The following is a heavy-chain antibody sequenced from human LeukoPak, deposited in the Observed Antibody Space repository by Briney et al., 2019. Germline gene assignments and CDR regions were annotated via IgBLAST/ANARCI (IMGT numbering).Heavy chain of an antibody. CDR3: ARGEIVGATRSLGY. J-gene: IGHJ4*02. D-gene: IGHD1-26*01. Sequence: ASVKVSCKASGGTFSSYAISWVRQAPGQGLEWMGGIIPIFGTANYAQKFQGRVTITTDESTSTAYMELSSLRSEDTGVYYCARGEIVGATRSLGYWGQGTLVTVSS. V-gene: IGHV1-69*05. CDR1: GGTFSSYA. CDR2: IIPIFGTA.